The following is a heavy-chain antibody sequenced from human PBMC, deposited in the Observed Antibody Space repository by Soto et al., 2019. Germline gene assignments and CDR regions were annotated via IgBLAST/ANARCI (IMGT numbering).Heavy chain of an antibody. J-gene: IGHJ6*02. V-gene: IGHV1-69*06. CDR3: ARGGLAAAGTFYYYYGMDV. CDR2: IIPIFGTA. D-gene: IGHD6-13*01. CDR1: GGTFSSYA. Sequence: QVQLVQSGAEVKKPGSSVKVSCKASGGTFSSYAISWVRQAPGQGLEWMGGIIPIFGTANYAQKFQGRVTITADKSTSTAYMELSSLRSEDTAVYYCARGGLAAAGTFYYYYGMDVWGQGTTVTGSS.